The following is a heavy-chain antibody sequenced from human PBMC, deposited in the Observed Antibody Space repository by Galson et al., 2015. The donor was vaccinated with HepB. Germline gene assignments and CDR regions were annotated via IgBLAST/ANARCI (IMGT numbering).Heavy chain of an antibody. CDR2: INPNSGGT. D-gene: IGHD1-26*01. Sequence: SVKVSCKASGYTFTGYYMHWVRQAPGQGLEWMGRINPNSGGTNYAQTFQGRVTMTRDTSINTAFMELTRLTSDDTAVYYCARESPVGPSFDYWGQGTLVTVSS. CDR3: ARESPVGPSFDY. V-gene: IGHV1-2*06. J-gene: IGHJ4*02. CDR1: GYTFTGYY.